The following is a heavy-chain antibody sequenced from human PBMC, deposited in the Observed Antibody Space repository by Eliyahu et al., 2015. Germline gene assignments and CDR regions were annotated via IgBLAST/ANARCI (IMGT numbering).Heavy chain of an antibody. CDR2: INVGNG. CDR3: ARDRLPAHPLPAATDY. D-gene: IGHD2-2*01. J-gene: IGHJ4*02. V-gene: IGHV1-3*01. Sequence: QVQVVQSGAEVXEPGASVKVSCKASGYSFTIHAIHWVRQAPGQRLEWMGWINVGNGNTSATTAYMELSSLRSEDTAVYYCARDRLPAHPLPAATDYWGQGTLVTVSS. CDR1: GYSFTIHA.